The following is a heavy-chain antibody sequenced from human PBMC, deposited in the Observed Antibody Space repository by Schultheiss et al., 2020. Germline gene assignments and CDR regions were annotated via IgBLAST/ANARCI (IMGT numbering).Heavy chain of an antibody. CDR3: ARSQGTTVVTPGRFDP. V-gene: IGHV2-70*01. CDR1: GFSLSTSGVG. CDR2: IDWDDDK. D-gene: IGHD4-23*01. J-gene: IGHJ5*02. Sequence: SGPTLVKLTQTLTLTCTFSGFSLSTSGVGVGWIRQPPGKALEWLALIDWDDDKYYSTSLKTRLTISKDTSKNQVVLTMTNMDPVDTATYYCARSQGTTVVTPGRFDPWGQGTLVTVSS.